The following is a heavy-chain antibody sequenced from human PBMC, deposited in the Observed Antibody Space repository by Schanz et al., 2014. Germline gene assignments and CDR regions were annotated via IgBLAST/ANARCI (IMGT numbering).Heavy chain of an antibody. D-gene: IGHD6-13*01. V-gene: IGHV3-15*01. Sequence: EVQLVESGGGLVKPGGSLRLSCAASTSIFNHAWMSWVRQAPGKGLEWLGRIKSKTDGETTDYAAPVKGRFSISRDDSQSTLYLQMNSLKIEDTAVYYCAAASSPVREAGAGSSFDLWGKGTLVTVSP. CDR1: TSIFNHAW. J-gene: IGHJ4*02. CDR3: AAASSPVREAGAGSSFDL. CDR2: IKSKTDGETT.